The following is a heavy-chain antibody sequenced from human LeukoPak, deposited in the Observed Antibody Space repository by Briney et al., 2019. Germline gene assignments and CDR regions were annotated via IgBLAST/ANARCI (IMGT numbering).Heavy chain of an antibody. Sequence: GGSLRLSCAASGFTFSAYNMNWVRRTPGKGLEWVSSITTSSSYMFYADSVRGRFTISRDNAKNSLFLHMNSLRAEDTAVYYCARDQGVDTALVRTFDYWGQGALVTVSS. V-gene: IGHV3-21*01. J-gene: IGHJ4*02. D-gene: IGHD5-18*01. CDR3: ARDQGVDTALVRTFDY. CDR2: ITTSSSYM. CDR1: GFTFSAYN.